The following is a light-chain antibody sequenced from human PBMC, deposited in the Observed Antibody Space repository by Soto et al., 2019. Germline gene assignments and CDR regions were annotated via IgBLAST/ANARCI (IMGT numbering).Light chain of an antibody. CDR1: QSVSSSY. V-gene: IGKV3-20*01. CDR3: QPYARSVGT. J-gene: IGKJ1*01. CDR2: GAS. Sequence: EIVLTQSPGTLSLSPGERATVSCRASQSVSSSYFAWYQQKPGQATRLLISGASNRATGIPDRFSGSGSGTDFTLTISRLGREGSAVYFSQPYARSVGTVGQGSKWELK.